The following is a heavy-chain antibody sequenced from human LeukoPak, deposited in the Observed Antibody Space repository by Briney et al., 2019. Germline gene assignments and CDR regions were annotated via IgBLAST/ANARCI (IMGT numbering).Heavy chain of an antibody. J-gene: IGHJ5*02. CDR2: IYTSGST. D-gene: IGHD3-10*01. CDR1: GGSISSYY. Sequence: PSETLSLTCTVSGGSISSYYWSWIRQPAGKGLEWIGRIYTSGSTNYNPSLKSRVNMSVDTSKNQFSLKLSSVTAADTAVYYCARDQYYYGSGLYWFDPWGQGTLVTVSS. V-gene: IGHV4-4*07. CDR3: ARDQYYYGSGLYWFDP.